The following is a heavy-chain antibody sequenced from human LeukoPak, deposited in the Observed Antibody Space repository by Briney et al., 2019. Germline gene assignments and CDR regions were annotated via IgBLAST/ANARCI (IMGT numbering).Heavy chain of an antibody. Sequence: GGSLRLSCAASGFTFSTYSMSWVRQTPGKGPEWLSYISTSSITKYYADSVKGRFTISRDDAKNSLSLQMNSLRADDTAVYYCAKEMGFCSGGSCYRWFDSWGQGTLVTVSS. CDR2: ISTSSITK. CDR1: GFTFSTYS. V-gene: IGHV3-48*01. J-gene: IGHJ5*01. CDR3: AKEMGFCSGGSCYRWFDS. D-gene: IGHD2-15*01.